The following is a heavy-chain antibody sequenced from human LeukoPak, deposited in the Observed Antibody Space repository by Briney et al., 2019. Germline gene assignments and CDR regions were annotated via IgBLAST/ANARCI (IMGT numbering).Heavy chain of an antibody. CDR3: TRRPKQPGFWSGYVDY. J-gene: IGHJ4*02. CDR1: GGSISSSSYY. V-gene: IGHV4-39*01. D-gene: IGHD3-3*01. Sequence: SETLSLTCTVYGGSISSSSYYWGWIRQPPGKGLEWIGSIYYSGSTYYNPSLKSRVTISVDTSKNQFSLKLSSVTAADTAVYYCTRRPKQPGFWSGYVDYWGQGTLVTVSS. CDR2: IYYSGST.